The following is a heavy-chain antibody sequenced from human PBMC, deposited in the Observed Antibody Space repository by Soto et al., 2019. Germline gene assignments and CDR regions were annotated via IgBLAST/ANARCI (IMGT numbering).Heavy chain of an antibody. D-gene: IGHD6-25*01. Sequence: EVQLLESGGGLVQPGGSLTLSCPTSGFTFSSYAVSWVRQAPGKGLEWVSTISGSGGSTYYTDSVKGRFTISRDNSKNILYLQMNSLRVEDTALYYCAQLRTGAAAGRGSGYWGQGTLVAVSS. CDR3: AQLRTGAAAGRGSGY. J-gene: IGHJ4*02. V-gene: IGHV3-23*01. CDR1: GFTFSSYA. CDR2: ISGSGGST.